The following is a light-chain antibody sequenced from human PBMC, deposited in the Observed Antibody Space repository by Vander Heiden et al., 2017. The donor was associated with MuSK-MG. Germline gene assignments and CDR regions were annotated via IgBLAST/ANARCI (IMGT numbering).Light chain of an antibody. V-gene: IGKV4-1*01. Sequence: DIVMTQSPESLSVSLGERATINCKSSQSLLYSSDNKNYLAWYQQKPGQPPKLLIYWTSIRESGVPDRFSGSGSRTDFTLTISSLQAEDVAVYYCQQYYNTPLTFGGGTRVEIK. CDR3: QQYYNTPLT. CDR1: QSLLYSSDNKNY. J-gene: IGKJ4*01. CDR2: WTS.